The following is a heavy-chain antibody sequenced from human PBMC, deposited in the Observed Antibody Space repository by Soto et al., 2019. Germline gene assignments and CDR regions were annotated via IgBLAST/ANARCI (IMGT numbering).Heavy chain of an antibody. D-gene: IGHD3-22*01. J-gene: IGHJ3*02. Sequence: GSLRLSCAASGFTFSSYGMHWVRQAPGKGLEWVAVISFDGSNKYYVDSVKGRFTISRDNSENTLSLQMNSLRAEDTAVYYCAKDYYVSSGYSDVFDIWGQGTMVTVSS. CDR1: GFTFSSYG. CDR3: AKDYYVSSGYSDVFDI. CDR2: ISFDGSNK. V-gene: IGHV3-30*18.